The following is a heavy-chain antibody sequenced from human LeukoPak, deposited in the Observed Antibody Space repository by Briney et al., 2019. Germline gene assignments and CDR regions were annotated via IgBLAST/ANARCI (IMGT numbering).Heavy chain of an antibody. J-gene: IGHJ6*03. Sequence: GGSLRLSCAASGFNFSNYYMTWIRQAPGKGLEWVSAISGSGGSTYYADSVKGRFTISRDNSKNTLYLQMNSLRAEDTAIYYCAKNGDRGAYCTGGTCYPYFYYYMDVWGKGTTVTI. D-gene: IGHD2-15*01. CDR2: ISGSGGST. V-gene: IGHV3-23*01. CDR3: AKNGDRGAYCTGGTCYPYFYYYMDV. CDR1: GFNFSNYY.